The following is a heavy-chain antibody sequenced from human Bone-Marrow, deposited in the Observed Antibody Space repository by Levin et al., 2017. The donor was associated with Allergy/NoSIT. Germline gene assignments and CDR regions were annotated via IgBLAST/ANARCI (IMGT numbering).Heavy chain of an antibody. CDR1: GNRLTELS. V-gene: IGHV1-24*01. CDR3: ATALCTGRTCNRYTWFDP. Sequence: GESLKISCRVSGNRLTELSIHWVRQAPGKGLEWMGTVDPKDDEIIFAQTFQGRVTMTEDTSANTAYLELRSLRFEDTAIYYCATALCTGRTCNRYTWFDPWGQGTLVTVSS. J-gene: IGHJ5*02. CDR2: VDPKDDEI. D-gene: IGHD2-8*02.